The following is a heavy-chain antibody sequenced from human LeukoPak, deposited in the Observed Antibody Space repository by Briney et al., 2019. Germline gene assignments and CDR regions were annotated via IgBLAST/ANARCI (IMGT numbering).Heavy chain of an antibody. Sequence: SETLSLTCTISGGSISSSSSYWGWIRQPPGKGLECIGSIYYSGRTYYNPSLKSRVTISVDTSKNQFSLKLSSVTAADTAVYYCARGRKARGAFDIWGQGTMVTVSS. CDR2: IYYSGRT. CDR1: GGSISSSSSY. V-gene: IGHV4-39*07. CDR3: ARGRKARGAFDI. J-gene: IGHJ3*02. D-gene: IGHD3-10*01.